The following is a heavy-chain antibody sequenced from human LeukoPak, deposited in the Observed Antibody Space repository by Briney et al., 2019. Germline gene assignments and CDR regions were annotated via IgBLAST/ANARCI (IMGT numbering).Heavy chain of an antibody. D-gene: IGHD6-19*01. Sequence: PGGSLRLSCAASGFIFSSYWMHWVRQAPGKGLVWVSRISSDESSTSYADSVKGRFTISRDNAKNTLYLQMNSLRAEDTAVYYCARGLQAARLAVADSWGQGTLVTVSS. CDR3: ARGLQAARLAVADS. CDR2: ISSDESST. V-gene: IGHV3-74*01. J-gene: IGHJ5*02. CDR1: GFIFSSYW.